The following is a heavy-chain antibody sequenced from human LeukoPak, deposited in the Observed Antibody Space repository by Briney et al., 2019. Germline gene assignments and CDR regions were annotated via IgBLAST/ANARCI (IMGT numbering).Heavy chain of an antibody. D-gene: IGHD3-10*01. V-gene: IGHV3-48*02. CDR2: ISSDSTTI. Sequence: GGSLRLSCAASGFTFSSRGMNWVRQAAGKGLEWISYISSDSTTIYHADSVKGRFTISRDNAKNALYLQMNSLRDEDTAVYYCASGSGRGHYFDYWGQGTLVTVSS. CDR1: GFTFSSRG. J-gene: IGHJ4*02. CDR3: ASGSGRGHYFDY.